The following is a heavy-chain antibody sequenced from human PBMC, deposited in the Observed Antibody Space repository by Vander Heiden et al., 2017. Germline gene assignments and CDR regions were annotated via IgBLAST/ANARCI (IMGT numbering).Heavy chain of an antibody. J-gene: IGHJ6*02. CDR2: ISGSGGST. Sequence: EVQLLESGGGLVQPGGALRLSCAASGCTFGSYAMSWVRQAPGKGLEWVSAISGSGGSTYYADSVKGRFTISRDNSKNTLYLQMNSLRAEDTAVYYCAKEMVRLKTGGMDVWGQGTTVTVSS. CDR1: GCTFGSYA. D-gene: IGHD3-10*01. V-gene: IGHV3-23*01. CDR3: AKEMVRLKTGGMDV.